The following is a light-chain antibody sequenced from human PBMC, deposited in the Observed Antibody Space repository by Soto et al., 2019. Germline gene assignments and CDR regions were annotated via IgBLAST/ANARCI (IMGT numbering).Light chain of an antibody. V-gene: IGKV1-39*01. CDR2: TAS. Sequence: EINMSQSPSSLSASVGDRVTITCRASQTISNFLNWYQQTPGNAPKILISTASTLQNGVPSRCTGSGSGTDFTLTINSLQPEDFETYYCQQSYSNSITFGQGTRLEIK. CDR1: QTISNF. J-gene: IGKJ5*01. CDR3: QQSYSNSIT.